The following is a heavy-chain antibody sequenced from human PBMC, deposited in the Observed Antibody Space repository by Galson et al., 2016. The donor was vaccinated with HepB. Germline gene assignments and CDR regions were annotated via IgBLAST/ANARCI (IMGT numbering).Heavy chain of an antibody. CDR3: ARDFGQDEDAFDI. CDR2: ITPSSGSA. D-gene: IGHD2-15*01. Sequence: SVKVSCKASGYTFTSYYMNWVRQAPRQGLEWMGIITPSSGSASYAQKFRGRVNMTRDTSPFTVYMKLSLRSDDTAVYYGARDFGQDEDAFDIWGQGTMVTVSS. CDR1: GYTFTSYY. J-gene: IGHJ3*02. V-gene: IGHV1-46*01.